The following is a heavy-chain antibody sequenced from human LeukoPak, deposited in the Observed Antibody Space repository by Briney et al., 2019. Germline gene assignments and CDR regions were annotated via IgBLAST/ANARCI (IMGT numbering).Heavy chain of an antibody. Sequence: PGGSLRLSCAASGFPFSGSWMDWVRQAPGKRMEWVANIKQDGSEKHYADSVKGRFTISRDNAKNSLFLQMSGLRAEDTAVYYCSRGLDYWGQGALVTVSS. CDR2: IKQDGSEK. CDR1: GFPFSGSW. V-gene: IGHV3-7*01. CDR3: SRGLDY. J-gene: IGHJ4*02.